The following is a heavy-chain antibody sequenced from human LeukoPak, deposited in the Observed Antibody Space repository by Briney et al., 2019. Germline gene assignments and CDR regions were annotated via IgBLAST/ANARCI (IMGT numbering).Heavy chain of an antibody. D-gene: IGHD2-8*02. CDR3: ARAWLSGLDF. J-gene: IGHJ4*02. CDR1: GYTFTANY. V-gene: IGHV1-2*02. Sequence: ASVKVSCKASGYTFTANYLHWVRQAPGQGLEWMGWINPHSGDTNYAQEFQGRVTMTRDKSISTAYLELSRLKSDDTAVYYCARAWLSGLDFWGQGTLVTVSS. CDR2: INPHSGDT.